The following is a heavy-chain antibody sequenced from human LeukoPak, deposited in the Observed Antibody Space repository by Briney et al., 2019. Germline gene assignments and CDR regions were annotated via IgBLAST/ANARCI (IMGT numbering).Heavy chain of an antibody. CDR3: ARDVEMATDGGAFDI. V-gene: IGHV4-4*07. Sequence: PSETLSLTCTVSGDSISSFHWSWIRQPAGKGLEWIGRIYTSGSTNCNPSLKSRVTMSVDTSKNQFSLELSSVTAADTAVYYCARDVEMATDGGAFDIWGQGTMVTVSS. CDR2: IYTSGST. J-gene: IGHJ3*02. D-gene: IGHD5-24*01. CDR1: GDSISSFH.